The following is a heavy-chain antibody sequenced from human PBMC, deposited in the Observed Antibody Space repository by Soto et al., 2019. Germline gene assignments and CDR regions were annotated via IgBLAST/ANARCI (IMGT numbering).Heavy chain of an antibody. Sequence: EVQLVESGGGLVQPGGSLGLPCAASGFTFSKYWIGWVPQAPGKGLEWVANIRQGGNENYYVDSVKGRFTTSRDNTKNSFYLQMNSLRAEDTAVYYCARDHIDGWKFDYWGRGTLVTVSS. V-gene: IGHV3-7*01. CDR3: ARDHIDGWKFDY. CDR1: GFTFSKYW. CDR2: IRQGGNEN. D-gene: IGHD6-19*01. J-gene: IGHJ4*02.